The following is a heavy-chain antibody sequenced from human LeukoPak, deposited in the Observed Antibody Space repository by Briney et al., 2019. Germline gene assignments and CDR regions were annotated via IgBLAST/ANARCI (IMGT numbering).Heavy chain of an antibody. CDR1: GGTFSSYA. V-gene: IGHV1-69*04. D-gene: IGHD5-12*01. CDR2: IIPILGIA. Sequence: GASVKVSCKASGGTFSSYAISWVRQAPGQGLEWMGRIIPILGIANYAQKFQGRVTITADKSTSTAYMELSSLRSEDTAVYYRARGVEMATIEDAGFFDYWGQGTLVTVSS. CDR3: ARGVEMATIEDAGFFDY. J-gene: IGHJ4*02.